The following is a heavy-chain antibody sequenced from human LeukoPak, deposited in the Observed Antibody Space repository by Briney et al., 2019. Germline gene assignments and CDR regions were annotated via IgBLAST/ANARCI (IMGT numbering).Heavy chain of an antibody. CDR2: ISAYNGNT. J-gene: IGHJ5*02. CDR1: GYTFTSYG. CDR3: ARAPKIWLGGFWFDP. D-gene: IGHD3-10*01. V-gene: IGHV1-18*01. Sequence: ASVKVSCKASGYTFTSYGISWVRQAPGQGLEWMGWISAYNGNTNYAQKLQGRVTMTTDTSTSTAYMELRSLRSDDTAVYYCARAPKIWLGGFWFDPWGQGTLVTVSS.